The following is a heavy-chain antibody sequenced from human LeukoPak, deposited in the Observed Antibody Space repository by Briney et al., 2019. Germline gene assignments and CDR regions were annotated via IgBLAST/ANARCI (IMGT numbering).Heavy chain of an antibody. Sequence: GGSLRLSCAASGFTFSSYAVHWVRQAPGKGLEYVSAISSNGGSTYYANSVKGRFTISRDNARNSLYLQMNSLRAEDTAVYYCARDGGGSILNWFDPWGQGTLVTVSS. CDR1: GFTFSSYA. CDR3: ARDGGGSILNWFDP. CDR2: ISSNGGST. V-gene: IGHV3-64*01. D-gene: IGHD2-21*01. J-gene: IGHJ5*02.